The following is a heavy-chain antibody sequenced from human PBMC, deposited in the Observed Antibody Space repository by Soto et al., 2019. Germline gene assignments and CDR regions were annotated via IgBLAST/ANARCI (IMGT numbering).Heavy chain of an antibody. CDR1: GFTFSNYA. J-gene: IGHJ6*02. CDR2: ISGSGGST. Sequence: GGPLRLSCAASGFTFSNYAMSLVRQAAGKGLEWFSTISGSGGSTYYAESVKGRFTISRDNSKNTVDLQMNSLRAEDTAVYYCAKEFDTSGYYSYYYAMDVWGQGTTVTVSS. CDR3: AKEFDTSGYYSYYYAMDV. D-gene: IGHD3-22*01. V-gene: IGHV3-23*01.